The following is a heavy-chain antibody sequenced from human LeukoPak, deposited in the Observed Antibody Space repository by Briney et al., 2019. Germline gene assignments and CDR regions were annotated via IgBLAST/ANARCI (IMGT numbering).Heavy chain of an antibody. CDR2: IYDSGST. D-gene: IGHD6-19*01. CDR3: ARMYSSGWYLFDY. V-gene: IGHV4-39*07. CDR1: GGSIRSSYYY. J-gene: IGHJ4*02. Sequence: PSETLSLTCTVSGGSIRSSYYYWGRIRQPPGKGLEWIGSIYDSGSTYYNPSLKSRVTISVDTSKNQFSLKLSSVTAADTAVYYCARMYSSGWYLFDYWGQGTLVTASS.